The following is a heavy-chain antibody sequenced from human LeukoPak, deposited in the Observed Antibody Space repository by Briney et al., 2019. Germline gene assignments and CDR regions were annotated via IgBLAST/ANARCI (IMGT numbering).Heavy chain of an antibody. CDR1: GGTFSSYT. D-gene: IGHD4-17*01. Sequence: SVKVSCKASGGTFSSYTISWVRQAPGQGLEWMGRIIPIFGTANYARKFQGRVTITTDESTSTAYMELSSLRSEDTAVYYCASPDRYGLFDYWGQGTLVTVSS. J-gene: IGHJ4*02. CDR3: ASPDRYGLFDY. V-gene: IGHV1-69*05. CDR2: IIPIFGTA.